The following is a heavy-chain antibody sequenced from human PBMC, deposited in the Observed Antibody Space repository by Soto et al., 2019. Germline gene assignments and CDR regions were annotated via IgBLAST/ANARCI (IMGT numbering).Heavy chain of an antibody. CDR1: GFTFSSYA. CDR3: AKHFAYGLWFFDL. D-gene: IGHD4-17*01. V-gene: IGHV3-23*01. J-gene: IGHJ2*01. CDR2: ISHTGGET. Sequence: GGSLRLSCAASGFTFSSYAMSWVRQAPGKGLEWVSTISHTGGETFYADSVKGRFTISRDNSRDTLFLQMNGLRAEDTAMYFCAKHFAYGLWFFDLWGRGTLVTVSS.